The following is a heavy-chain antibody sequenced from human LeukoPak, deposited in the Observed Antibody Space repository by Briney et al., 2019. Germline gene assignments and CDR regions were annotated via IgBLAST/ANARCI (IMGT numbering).Heavy chain of an antibody. CDR3: ARDHSTGWDFDY. D-gene: IGHD6-25*01. V-gene: IGHV4-38-2*02. CDR2: MYHSGDT. CDR1: GYSISSDCY. Sequence: SETLSLTCTVSGYSISSDCYWAWIRQPPGKGLEWIGSMYHSGDTHYNPSLKSRVTISVDMPKNQFSLKLTSATAADTAVYYCARDHSTGWDFDYWGQGTLVTVSS. J-gene: IGHJ4*02.